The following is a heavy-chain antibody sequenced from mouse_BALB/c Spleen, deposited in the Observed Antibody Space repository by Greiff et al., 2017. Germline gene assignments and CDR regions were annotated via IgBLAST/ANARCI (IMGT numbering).Heavy chain of an antibody. CDR3: ARSITTATSYYAMDY. V-gene: IGHV1S126*01. CDR2: IDPSESET. Sequence: QVQLQQSGPQLVRPGASVKISCKASGYSFTSYWMHWVKQRPGQGLEWIGMIDPSESETRLNQKFKDKATLTVDKSSSTAYMQLSSPTSEDSAVYYCARSITTATSYYAMDYWGQGTSVTVSS. D-gene: IGHD1-2*01. CDR1: GYSFTSYW. J-gene: IGHJ4*01.